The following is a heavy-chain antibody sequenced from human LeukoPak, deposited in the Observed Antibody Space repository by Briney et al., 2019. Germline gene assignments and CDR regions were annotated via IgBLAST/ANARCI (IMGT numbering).Heavy chain of an antibody. Sequence: GGSLRLSCAASGFTVSSNYMSWVRQAPGKGLEWVSVIYSGGSTYYADSVKGRFTTSRDNSKNTLYLQMNSLRAEDTAVYYCARYSSSWSSDAFDIWGQGTMVTVSS. J-gene: IGHJ3*02. CDR1: GFTVSSNY. CDR2: IYSGGST. D-gene: IGHD6-13*01. V-gene: IGHV3-66*01. CDR3: ARYSSSWSSDAFDI.